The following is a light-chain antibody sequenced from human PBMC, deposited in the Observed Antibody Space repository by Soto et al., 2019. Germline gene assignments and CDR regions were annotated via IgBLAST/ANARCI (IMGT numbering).Light chain of an antibody. CDR1: QSVGSNY. CDR2: GAS. Sequence: EIVLTQSPGTLSLSPGEKATLSCRASQSVGSNYLAWYQQKPGQAPRPLIYGASSRAIGIPDRFSGSGSGTDFTLTISRLEPEDFAVYYCQQYGSLPWTFGQGTKV. CDR3: QQYGSLPWT. J-gene: IGKJ1*01. V-gene: IGKV3-20*01.